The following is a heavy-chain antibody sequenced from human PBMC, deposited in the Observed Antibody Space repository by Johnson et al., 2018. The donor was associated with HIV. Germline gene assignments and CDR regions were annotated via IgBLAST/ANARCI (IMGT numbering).Heavy chain of an antibody. CDR1: GFTVSSNY. V-gene: IGHV3-66*01. D-gene: IGHD1-26*01. CDR3: ARSLRGSGEGDAFDI. J-gene: IGHJ3*02. CDR2: LYSDGST. Sequence: VQLVESGGGLVQPGGSLTLSCVASGFTVSSNYMSWVRQAPGKGLEWVSLLYSDGSTYYADSVKGRFTISRDNSKNTLYLQMNSLRAEDTAVYYCARSLRGSGEGDAFDIWGQGTMVTVSS.